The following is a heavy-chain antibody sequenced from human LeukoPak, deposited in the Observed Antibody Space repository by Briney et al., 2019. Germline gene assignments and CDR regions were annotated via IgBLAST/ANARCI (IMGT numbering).Heavy chain of an antibody. V-gene: IGHV4-34*01. D-gene: IGHD2-15*01. CDR3: AREYCSGGSCPIDY. CDR1: GGSLSGYY. J-gene: IGHJ4*02. Sequence: PSETLSLTCAVYGGSLSGYYWSWIRQPPGKGLEWIGEINHSGSTNYNPSLKSRVTISVDTSKNQFSLKLSSVTAADTAVYYCAREYCSGGSCPIDYWGQGTLVTVSS. CDR2: INHSGST.